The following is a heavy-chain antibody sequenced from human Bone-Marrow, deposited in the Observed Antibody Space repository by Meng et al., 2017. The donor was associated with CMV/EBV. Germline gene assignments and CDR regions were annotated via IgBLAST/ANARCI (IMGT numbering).Heavy chain of an antibody. V-gene: IGHV1-69*05. D-gene: IGHD6-19*01. CDR2: IIPIFGTA. J-gene: IGHJ4*02. CDR1: GGTFSSYA. CDR3: ARLDTSIAVAGTGGGY. Sequence: SVKVSCKASGGTFSSYAISWVRQAPGQGLEWMGGIIPIFGTANYAQKFQGRVTITTDESTSTAYMELSSLRSEDTAVYYCARLDTSIAVAGTGGGYWGQGTLVTVSS.